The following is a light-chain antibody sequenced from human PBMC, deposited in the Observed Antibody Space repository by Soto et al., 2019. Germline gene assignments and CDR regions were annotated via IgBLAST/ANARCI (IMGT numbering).Light chain of an antibody. CDR2: GAS. Sequence: DIQMTQSPSALAASVWDRVTITPRASQSISIYLNWYQLKPGKAPNLLMYGASYLKSGVPTRFSGSGSGTDFTLTISSLQPEDFAIYYCQQTYTTPEITFGQGTRLAIK. V-gene: IGKV1-39*01. CDR3: QQTYTTPEIT. CDR1: QSISIY. J-gene: IGKJ5*01.